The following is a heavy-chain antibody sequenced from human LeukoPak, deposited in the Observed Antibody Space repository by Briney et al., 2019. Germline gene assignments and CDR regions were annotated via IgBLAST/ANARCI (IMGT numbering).Heavy chain of an antibody. CDR1: SGSINSYY. V-gene: IGHV4-4*07. CDR2: IYTTGKT. D-gene: IGHD3-16*01. Sequence: PSETLSLTCTVTSGSINSYYWGWVRQPAGRGLEWIGRIYTTGKTDYNPSLKSRLTMSVDTSKRQFSLNLTSVTAADTAIYFCARHGYTASHYFLDFWSQGKLVTVSS. CDR3: ARHGYTASHYFLDF. J-gene: IGHJ4*02.